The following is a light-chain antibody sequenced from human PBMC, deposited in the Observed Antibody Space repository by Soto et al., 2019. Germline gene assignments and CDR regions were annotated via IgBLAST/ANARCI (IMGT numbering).Light chain of an antibody. Sequence: DILLTQSPSTLSGSLGERATLSCRASQTISSWLAWYQQKPGKAPKLLIYKASTLKSGVPSRFSGSGSGTEFTLTISSLQPDDFATYYCQHYNSYSEAFGQGTRVEIK. J-gene: IGKJ1*01. CDR3: QHYNSYSEA. CDR1: QTISSW. CDR2: KAS. V-gene: IGKV1-5*03.